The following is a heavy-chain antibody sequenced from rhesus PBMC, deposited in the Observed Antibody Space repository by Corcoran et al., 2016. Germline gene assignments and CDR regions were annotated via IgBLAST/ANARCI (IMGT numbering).Heavy chain of an antibody. Sequence: QVQLQESGPGLVKPSETLSLTCAVSGVSISNYWWNWIRQPPGKGLEWIAEINRNRWSTHYNPTLKSRATISKDASKSQFSLKRSSVTAADTAVYYCAKSIAAGLRRFDVWGPGVLVTVSS. J-gene: IGHJ5-1*01. CDR2: INRNRWST. D-gene: IGHD6-13*01. CDR3: AKSIAAGLRRFDV. V-gene: IGHV4-80*01. CDR1: GVSISNYW.